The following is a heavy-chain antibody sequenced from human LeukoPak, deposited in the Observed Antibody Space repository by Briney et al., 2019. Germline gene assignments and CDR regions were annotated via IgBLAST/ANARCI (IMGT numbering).Heavy chain of an antibody. CDR1: GFTFSSYG. D-gene: IGHD2-2*01. J-gene: IGHJ4*02. CDR3: AKDYCSSTSCYRAWSWEVNKGYFDY. Sequence: GGSLRLSCAASGFTFSSYGMHWVRQAPGKGLEWVAFIRYDGSNKYYADSVKGRFTISRDNSKNTLYLQMNSLRAEDTAVYYCAKDYCSSTSCYRAWSWEVNKGYFDYWGQGTLVTVSS. CDR2: IRYDGSNK. V-gene: IGHV3-30*02.